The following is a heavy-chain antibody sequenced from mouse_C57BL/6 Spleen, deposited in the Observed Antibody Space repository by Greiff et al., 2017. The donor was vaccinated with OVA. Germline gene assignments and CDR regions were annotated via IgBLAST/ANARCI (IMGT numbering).Heavy chain of an antibody. CDR1: GYTFTDYN. V-gene: IGHV1-18*01. CDR2: INPNNGGT. D-gene: IGHD2-4*01. J-gene: IGHJ3*01. Sequence: EVQRVESGPELVKPGASVKIPCKASGYTFTDYNMDWVKQSHGKSLEWIGDINPNNGGTIYNQKFKGKATLTVDKSSSTAYMELRSLTSEDTAVYYCARREFYYDYVSWGQGTLVTVSA. CDR3: ARREFYYDYVS.